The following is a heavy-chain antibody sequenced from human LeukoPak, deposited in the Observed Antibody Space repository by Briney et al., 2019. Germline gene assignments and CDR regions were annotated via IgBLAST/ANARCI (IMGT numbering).Heavy chain of an antibody. V-gene: IGHV4-31*02. CDR2: IYYSGST. J-gene: IGHJ4*02. D-gene: IGHD3-22*01. Sequence: YWIGWVRQMPGKGLEWIGYIYYSGSTYYNPSLKSRVTISVDTSKNQFSLKLSSVTAADTAVYYCAREGYYDSSGYYLPDYWGQGTLVTVSS. CDR1: Y. CDR3: AREGYYDSSGYYLPDY.